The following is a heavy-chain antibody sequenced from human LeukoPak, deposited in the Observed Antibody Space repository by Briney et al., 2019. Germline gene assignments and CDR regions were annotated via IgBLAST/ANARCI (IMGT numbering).Heavy chain of an antibody. CDR3: ARGYCSSTSCYRRGLARDY. CDR2: INHSGST. Sequence: PSETLSLTCAVYGGSFSGYYWSWIRQPPGKGLEWIGEINHSGSTNYNPSLKSRVTISVDTSKNQFSLKLSSVTAADTAVYYCARGYCSSTSCYRRGLARDYWGQGTLVTVSS. V-gene: IGHV4-34*01. D-gene: IGHD2-2*01. J-gene: IGHJ4*02. CDR1: GGSFSGYY.